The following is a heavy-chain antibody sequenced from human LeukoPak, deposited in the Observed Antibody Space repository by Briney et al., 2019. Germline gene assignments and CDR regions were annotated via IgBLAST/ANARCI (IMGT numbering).Heavy chain of an antibody. CDR3: GRDGRPRGTMILGQSPYDY. CDR2: ISSRSSYI. Sequence: GGSLRLSCAASGFNFSTYSMNWVRQAPGKGLEWVSSISSRSSYIYYADAVKGRFTISSDNAKNSVYLQMNSLRAEDTAVYYCGRDGRPRGTMILGQSPYDYWGQETLVTVSS. J-gene: IGHJ4*02. D-gene: IGHD3-22*01. CDR1: GFNFSTYS. V-gene: IGHV3-21*01.